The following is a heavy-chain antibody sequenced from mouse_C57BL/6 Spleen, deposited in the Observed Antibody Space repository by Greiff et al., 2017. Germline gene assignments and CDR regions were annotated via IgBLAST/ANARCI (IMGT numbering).Heavy chain of an antibody. Sequence: VQLQQSGAELVRPGASVKLSCTASGFNIKDDYMHWVKQRPEQGLEWIGWIDPENGYTEYASKFQGKATITADTSSNTAYLQLSSLTSEDTAVYYCTFYSNWGYCGQGTTLTLSS. J-gene: IGHJ2*01. D-gene: IGHD2-5*01. CDR1: GFNIKDDY. CDR3: TFYSNWGY. CDR2: IDPENGYT. V-gene: IGHV14-4*01.